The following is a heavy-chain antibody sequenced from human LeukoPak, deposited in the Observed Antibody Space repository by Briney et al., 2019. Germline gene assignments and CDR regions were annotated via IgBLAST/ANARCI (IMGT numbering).Heavy chain of an antibody. CDR2: ISGSTGST. Sequence: GGSLRLSCTASGFTFSNCAMNWVRQAPGKGLEWVSLISGSTGSTYYADSVKGRFSIPRDNSKNTVYLQMNSLRVEDTAVYYCAKGPVSARVGATTPNYCGQGTLVTVSS. CDR1: GFTFSNCA. CDR3: AKGPVSARVGATTPNY. V-gene: IGHV3-23*01. J-gene: IGHJ4*01. D-gene: IGHD1-26*01.